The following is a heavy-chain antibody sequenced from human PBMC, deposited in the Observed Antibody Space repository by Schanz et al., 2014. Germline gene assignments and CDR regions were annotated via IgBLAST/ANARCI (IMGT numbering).Heavy chain of an antibody. CDR2: ISSGGTTT. D-gene: IGHD3-10*01. J-gene: IGHJ4*02. CDR1: GFIFSDYY. CDR3: ARIGGSVFDY. V-gene: IGHV3-11*01. Sequence: QVQLVESGGGLVKPGGSLRLSCAASGFIFSDYYMAWIRQAPGKGPEYVSYISSGGTTTYHSDSVKGRFTISRDSAENSLYLQMNSLRAEDTAVYYCARIGGSVFDYWAQGTLXTVSS.